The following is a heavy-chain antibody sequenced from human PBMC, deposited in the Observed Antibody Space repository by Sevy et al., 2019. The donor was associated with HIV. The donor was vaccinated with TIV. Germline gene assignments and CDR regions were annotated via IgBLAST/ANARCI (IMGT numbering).Heavy chain of an antibody. D-gene: IGHD5-18*01. CDR2: ISSSSSYI. CDR3: ARDVTGYSYGYSTSFDY. J-gene: IGHJ4*02. V-gene: IGHV3-21*01. CDR1: GFTFSSYS. Sequence: GGSLRLSCAASGFTFSSYSMNWVRQAPGKGLEWVSSISSSSSYIYYADSVKGRFTISRDNAKNSLYLQMNSLRAEDTAVYCCARDVTGYSYGYSTSFDYWGQGTLVTVSS.